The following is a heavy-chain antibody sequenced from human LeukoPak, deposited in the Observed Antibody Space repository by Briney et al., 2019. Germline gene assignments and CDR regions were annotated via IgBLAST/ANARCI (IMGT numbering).Heavy chain of an antibody. CDR2: IRYSGTTV. D-gene: IGHD3-10*01. CDR3: ARAAVYSGLYAFDV. CDR1: GFPFSSYS. J-gene: IGHJ3*01. Sequence: PGGSLRLSCVGSGFPFSSYSMNWVRQAPGKGLEWVSFIRYSGTTVYYADSLKGRFTISRDNAKNSLYLQMDSLRDEDTAVYYCARAAVYSGLYAFDVWGQGTMVTVSS. V-gene: IGHV3-48*02.